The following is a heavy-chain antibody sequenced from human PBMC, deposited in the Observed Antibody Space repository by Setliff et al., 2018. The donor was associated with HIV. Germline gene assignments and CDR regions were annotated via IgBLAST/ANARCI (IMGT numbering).Heavy chain of an antibody. Sequence: SETLSLTCSVSGGSISSSTYYWGGIRQPPGKGLEWIGDIFYTGNTNYNPSLKSRVTMSVDTSKNQFSLKLTSVTAADTGTYYCARDSEPMSGTWYDYWGQGTLVTVPS. D-gene: IGHD1-1*01. J-gene: IGHJ4*02. V-gene: IGHV4-39*07. CDR2: IFYTGNT. CDR1: GGSISSSTYY. CDR3: ARDSEPMSGTWYDY.